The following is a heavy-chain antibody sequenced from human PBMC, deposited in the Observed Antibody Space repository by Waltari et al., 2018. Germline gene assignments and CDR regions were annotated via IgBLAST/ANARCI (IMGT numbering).Heavy chain of an antibody. J-gene: IGHJ3*01. CDR3: ATALGDSSSASRPFDF. D-gene: IGHD6-19*01. CDR1: GYTFSDNY. Sequence: EVQLLQSGAELKEPGTTVRISCKVSGYTFSDNYIHWVQQAPGKGLRWMGLVDPEDGETIYADNFQGRVTISADTSTDTAFMELSSLRSEDTAVFYCATALGDSSSASRPFDFWGQGTMITVSS. V-gene: IGHV1-69-2*01. CDR2: VDPEDGET.